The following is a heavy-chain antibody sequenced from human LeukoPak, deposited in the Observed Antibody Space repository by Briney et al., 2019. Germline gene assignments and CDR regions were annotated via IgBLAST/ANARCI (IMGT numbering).Heavy chain of an antibody. J-gene: IGHJ4*02. Sequence: GGSLRLSCAASGFTFSIYDMSWVRQAPGKGLEWVSAISGGGTSTYFTDSVKGRFTISRDNSKSTLYLQMNSLRAEDTAVYYCARGVAAAGTPSDYWGQGTLVTASS. D-gene: IGHD6-13*01. CDR1: GFTFSIYD. CDR3: ARGVAAAGTPSDY. V-gene: IGHV3-23*01. CDR2: ISGGGTST.